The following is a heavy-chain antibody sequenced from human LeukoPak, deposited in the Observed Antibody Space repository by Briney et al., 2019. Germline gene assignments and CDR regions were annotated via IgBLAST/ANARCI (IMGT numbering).Heavy chain of an antibody. CDR3: ARGSRGRGYSYGLVLNWFDP. Sequence: GESLQISCKGSGYIFTSYWIGCVRQMPGKGLEWMGIIYPGDSDTRYSPSFQGQVTISADKSISTAYLQWSSLKASGTAMYYCARGSRGRGYSYGLVLNWFDPWGQGTLVTVSS. J-gene: IGHJ5*02. CDR1: GYIFTSYW. V-gene: IGHV5-51*01. D-gene: IGHD5-18*01. CDR2: IYPGDSDT.